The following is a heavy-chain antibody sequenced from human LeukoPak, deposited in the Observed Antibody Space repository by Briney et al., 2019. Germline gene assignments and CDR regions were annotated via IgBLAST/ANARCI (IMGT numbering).Heavy chain of an antibody. J-gene: IGHJ4*02. CDR3: ARGSYDILTGYQQKYYFDY. CDR2: IIPIFGTA. V-gene: IGHV1-69*05. CDR1: GGTFSSYA. D-gene: IGHD3-9*01. Sequence: SVKVSCKASGGTFSSYAISWVRQAPGQGLEWMGGIIPIFGTANYAQKFQGRVTITTDESTSTAYMELSSLRSEDTAVHYCARGSYDILTGYQQKYYFDYWGQGTLVTVSS.